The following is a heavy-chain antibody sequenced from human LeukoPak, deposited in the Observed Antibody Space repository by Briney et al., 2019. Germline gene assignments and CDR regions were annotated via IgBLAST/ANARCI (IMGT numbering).Heavy chain of an antibody. J-gene: IGHJ2*01. V-gene: IGHV4-59*01. Sequence: PSGTLSLTCTVSGATLSSYYRSWIRQAPGKGLEWSGYIYYSGSTNYTPSLQSRVTISVDTSRNQFSLRLSSVSAADTAVYYCARDGTSGYFPWYFDLWGRGTLVTVSS. D-gene: IGHD3-22*01. CDR3: ARDGTSGYFPWYFDL. CDR2: IYYSGST. CDR1: GATLSSYY.